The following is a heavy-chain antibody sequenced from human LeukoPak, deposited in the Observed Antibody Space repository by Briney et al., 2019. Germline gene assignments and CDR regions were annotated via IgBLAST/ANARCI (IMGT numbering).Heavy chain of an antibody. Sequence: ASVKVSCKASGGTFSSYAISWVRQAPGQGLEWMGRIIPIFGTANYAQKFQGRVTITTDESTSTAYMELSSLRSEDTAVYHCARDEWVCEGSTSCLPYNWFDPWGQGTLVTVSS. J-gene: IGHJ5*02. CDR1: GGTFSSYA. CDR2: IIPIFGTA. V-gene: IGHV1-69*05. D-gene: IGHD2-2*01. CDR3: ARDEWVCEGSTSCLPYNWFDP.